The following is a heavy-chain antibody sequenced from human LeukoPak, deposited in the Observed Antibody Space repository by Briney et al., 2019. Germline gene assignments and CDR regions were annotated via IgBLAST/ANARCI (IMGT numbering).Heavy chain of an antibody. CDR1: GGSISSYY. D-gene: IGHD3-22*01. V-gene: IGHV4-59*01. CDR2: IYYSGST. Sequence: PSETLSLTCTVSGGSISSYYWSWIRQPPGKGLEWIGYIYYSGSTNYNPSLKSRVTISVDTSKNQFSLKLSSVTAADTAVYYCAGIHYYDSSGYDYWGQGTLVTVSS. CDR3: AGIHYYDSSGYDY. J-gene: IGHJ4*02.